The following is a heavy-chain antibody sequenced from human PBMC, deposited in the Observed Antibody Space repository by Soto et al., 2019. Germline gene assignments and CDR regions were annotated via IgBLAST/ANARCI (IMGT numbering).Heavy chain of an antibody. D-gene: IGHD2-8*02. Sequence: SETLSLTCTVSGGSISSYYWSWIRQPPGKGLEWIGYIYYSGSTNYNPSLKSRVTISVDTSKNQFPLKLSSVTAADTAVYYCARDKITGLFDYWGQGTLVTGLL. CDR1: GGSISSYY. CDR2: IYYSGST. J-gene: IGHJ4*02. CDR3: ARDKITGLFDY. V-gene: IGHV4-59*01.